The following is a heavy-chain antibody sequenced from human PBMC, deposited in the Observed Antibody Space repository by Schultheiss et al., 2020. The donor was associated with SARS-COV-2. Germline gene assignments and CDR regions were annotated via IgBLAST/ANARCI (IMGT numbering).Heavy chain of an antibody. CDR3: AVQELRPQ. J-gene: IGHJ4*02. Sequence: GESLKISCAASGFTFSSYGMHWVRQAPGKGLEWVAVISYDGSNKYYADSVKGRFTISRDNAKNSLYLQMNSLRAEDTAVYYCAVQELRPQWGQGTLVTVSS. CDR2: ISYDGSNK. V-gene: IGHV3-30*12. D-gene: IGHD1-7*01. CDR1: GFTFSSYG.